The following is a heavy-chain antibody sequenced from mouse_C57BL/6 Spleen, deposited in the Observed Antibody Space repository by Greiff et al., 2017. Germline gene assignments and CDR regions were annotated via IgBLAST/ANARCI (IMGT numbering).Heavy chain of an antibody. CDR2: ISNLAYSI. J-gene: IGHJ4*01. Sequence: EVQLVESGGGLVQPGGSLKLSCAASGFTFSDYGMAWVRQAPRKGPEWVAFISNLAYSIYYADTVTGRFTISRENAKNTLYLEMSSLRSEDTAMYYCARQGLRGDYYAMDYWGQGTSVTVSS. V-gene: IGHV5-15*01. D-gene: IGHD2-4*01. CDR3: ARQGLRGDYYAMDY. CDR1: GFTFSDYG.